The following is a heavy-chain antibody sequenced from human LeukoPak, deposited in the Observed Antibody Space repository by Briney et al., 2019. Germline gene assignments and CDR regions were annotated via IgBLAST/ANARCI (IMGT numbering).Heavy chain of an antibody. V-gene: IGHV3-48*01. D-gene: IGHD2-15*01. CDR2: ISSDSGAR. CDR1: GLTFSTYS. CDR3: ARATQPGFDP. J-gene: IGHJ5*02. Sequence: GGSLRLSCGASGLTFSTYSMNWVRQAPGKGLDWVSYISSDSGARYYADSVKGRFTISRDNAKNSLYLQMNSLRAEDTAVYYCARATQPGFDPWGQGTLVTVSS.